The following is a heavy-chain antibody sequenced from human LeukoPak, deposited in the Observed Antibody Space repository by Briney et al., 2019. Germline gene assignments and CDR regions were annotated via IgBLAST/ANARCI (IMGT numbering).Heavy chain of an antibody. V-gene: IGHV4-61*02. D-gene: IGHD3-3*01. CDR2: IYTSGST. CDR3: ARDLRFHRAFDI. Sequence: SETLSLTCTVSGGSISSGSYYWSWIRQPAGKGLEWIGRIYTSGSTNCNPSLKSRVTISVDTSKNQFSLKLSSVTAADTAVYYCARDLRFHRAFDIWGQGTMVTVSS. CDR1: GGSISSGSYY. J-gene: IGHJ3*02.